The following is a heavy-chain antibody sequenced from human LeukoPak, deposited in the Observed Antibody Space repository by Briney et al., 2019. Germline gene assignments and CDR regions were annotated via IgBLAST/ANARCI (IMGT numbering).Heavy chain of an antibody. Sequence: PSETLSLTCTVSSVSIGIYHWNWIRQPAGKGLEWMGRIFTSGIANYNPSLKSRVTMSVDTSKNQFSLNLSSVTAAETAVYYCAREISGTYYNPLGYMDVWGKGTTVTVSS. CDR3: AREISGTYYNPLGYMDV. D-gene: IGHD3-10*01. V-gene: IGHV4-4*07. CDR1: SVSIGIYH. J-gene: IGHJ6*03. CDR2: IFTSGIA.